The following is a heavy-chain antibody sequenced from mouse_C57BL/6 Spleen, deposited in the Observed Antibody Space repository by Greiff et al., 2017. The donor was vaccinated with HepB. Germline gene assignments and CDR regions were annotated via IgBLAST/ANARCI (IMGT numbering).Heavy chain of an antibody. D-gene: IGHD1-1*01. Sequence: EVKLMESGGGLVKPGGSLKLSCAASGFTFSSYAMSWVRQTPEKRLEWVATISDGGSYTYYPDNVKGRFTISRDNTKNNLYLQMSHLKSEDTAMYYCARAPDYYGSSYFDYWGQGTTLTVSS. CDR3: ARAPDYYGSSYFDY. CDR1: GFTFSSYA. J-gene: IGHJ2*01. V-gene: IGHV5-4*03. CDR2: ISDGGSYT.